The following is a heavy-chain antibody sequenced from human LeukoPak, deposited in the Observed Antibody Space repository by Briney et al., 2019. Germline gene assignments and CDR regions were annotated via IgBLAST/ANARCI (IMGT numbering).Heavy chain of an antibody. V-gene: IGHV3-53*01. CDR1: GFTVSSNY. Sequence: GGSLSLSCAASGFTVSSNYMSWVRQAPGRGLEWVSVIYSGGSTYYADSVKGRFTISRDNSKNTLYLQMNSLRAEDTAVYYCAKIEIGYYDGSGEPHYFDYWGKGTLVTVSS. CDR2: IYSGGST. CDR3: AKIEIGYYDGSGEPHYFDY. J-gene: IGHJ4*02. D-gene: IGHD3-10*01.